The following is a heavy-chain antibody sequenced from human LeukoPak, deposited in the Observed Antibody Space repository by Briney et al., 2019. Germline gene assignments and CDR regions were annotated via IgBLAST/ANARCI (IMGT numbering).Heavy chain of an antibody. J-gene: IGHJ5*02. CDR1: GGTFSSYA. CDR2: IIPIFGTA. V-gene: IGHV1-69*13. CDR3: ARLSSIAARGEWFDP. D-gene: IGHD6-6*01. Sequence: SVKVSCKASGGTFSSYAISWVLQAPGQGLEWMGGIIPIFGTANYAQKFQGRVTITEDESTSTAYMELSSLRSEDTAVYYCARLSSIAARGEWFDPWGQGTLVTVSS.